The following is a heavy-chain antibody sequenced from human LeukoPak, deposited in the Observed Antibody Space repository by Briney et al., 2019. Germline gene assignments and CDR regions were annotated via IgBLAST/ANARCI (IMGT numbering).Heavy chain of an antibody. Sequence: SETLSLTCTVSGGSISSYYWSWIRQPPGQGLEWIGYIYDSGSTNYNPSLKSRVTISVDTSKNQFSLKLSSVTAADTAVYYCARGGSGYDSFYYYGMDVWGQGTTVTVSS. CDR3: ARGGSGYDSFYYYGMDV. J-gene: IGHJ6*02. CDR1: GGSISSYY. CDR2: IYDSGST. D-gene: IGHD5-12*01. V-gene: IGHV4-59*01.